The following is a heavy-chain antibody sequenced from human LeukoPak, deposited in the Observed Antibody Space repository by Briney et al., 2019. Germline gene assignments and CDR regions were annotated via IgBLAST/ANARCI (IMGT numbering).Heavy chain of an antibody. CDR2: INPNSGDT. CDR3: ARDPFGSGYADY. V-gene: IGHV1-2*02. CDR1: GYTFTGYY. Sequence: ASVKVSCKASGYTFTGYYMHWVRQAPGQGLEWMGWINPNSGDTDYAQKFQGRVTMTRDTSISTAYMELSRLRSDDTAVYYCARDPFGSGYADYWGQGTLVTVSS. J-gene: IGHJ4*02. D-gene: IGHD5-12*01.